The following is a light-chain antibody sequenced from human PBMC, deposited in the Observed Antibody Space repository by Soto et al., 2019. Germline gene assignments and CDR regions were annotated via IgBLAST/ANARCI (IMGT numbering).Light chain of an antibody. Sequence: EIVMTQSPATLSVSPGERATVSCRASESVSNNLAWYQQKPGQSPRLLIYAASTRATGIPARFSGSGSGAEFTLTISNLQSADFAIYYCQQYNNWPPGTFGQGTKVEVK. CDR2: AAS. J-gene: IGKJ1*01. CDR3: QQYNNWPPGT. V-gene: IGKV3-15*01. CDR1: ESVSNN.